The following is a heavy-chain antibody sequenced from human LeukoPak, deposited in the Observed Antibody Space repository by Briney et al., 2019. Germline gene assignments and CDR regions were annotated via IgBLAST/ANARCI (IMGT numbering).Heavy chain of an antibody. D-gene: IGHD3-10*01. J-gene: IGHJ4*02. V-gene: IGHV4-4*02. CDR3: AGGEFTMVRGVDIAGPFDY. Sequence: SETLSLTCAVSGGSISSSNWWSWVRQPPGKGLEWIGEIYHSGSTNYNPSLKSRVTISVDKSKNQFSLKLSSVTAADTAVYYCAGGEFTMVRGVDIAGPFDYWGQGTLVTVSS. CDR2: IYHSGST. CDR1: GGSISSSNW.